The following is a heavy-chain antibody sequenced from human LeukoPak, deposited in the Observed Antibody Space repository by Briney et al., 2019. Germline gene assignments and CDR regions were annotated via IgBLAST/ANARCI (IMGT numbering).Heavy chain of an antibody. V-gene: IGHV3-66*02. CDR1: GFTVSSNY. CDR2: IYSGGST. D-gene: IGHD3-22*01. J-gene: IGHJ6*03. Sequence: PGGSLRLSCAASGFTVSSNYMSWVRQAPGRGLEWVSVIYSGGSTYYADSVEGRFTLSRDNSKNTLYLQMNSLRAEDTAVYYCATGDSSGYLSYYYYMDVWGKGTTVTVSS. CDR3: ATGDSSGYLSYYYYMDV.